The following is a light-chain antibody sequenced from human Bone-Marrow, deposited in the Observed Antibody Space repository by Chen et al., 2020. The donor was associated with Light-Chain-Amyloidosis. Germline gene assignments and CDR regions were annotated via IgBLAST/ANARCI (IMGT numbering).Light chain of an antibody. V-gene: IGLV1-44*01. CDR2: RDS. Sequence: QSALTQPPSASGAPGQRVTISCSGSSSNIGSETVNWYQLLPGTAPKLLIYRDSLRPPGVPDRLSGSKSGTAASLAISGLQFGDEGDYYCSAWDDSLNSWVFGGGTRLTVL. J-gene: IGLJ3*02. CDR1: SSNIGSET. CDR3: SAWDDSLNSWV.